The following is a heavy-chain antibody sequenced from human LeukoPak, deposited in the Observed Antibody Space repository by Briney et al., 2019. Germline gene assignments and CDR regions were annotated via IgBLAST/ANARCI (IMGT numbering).Heavy chain of an antibody. Sequence: ASVKVSCKASGYTFTSYGISWVRQAPGQGLEWMGWISAYNGNTNYAQKLQGRVTTTTDTSTSTAYMELRSLRSDDTAVYYCARNLGPLWFGELFTDYWGQGTLVTVSS. CDR2: ISAYNGNT. CDR3: ARNLGPLWFGELFTDY. J-gene: IGHJ4*02. V-gene: IGHV1-18*01. D-gene: IGHD3-10*01. CDR1: GYTFTSYG.